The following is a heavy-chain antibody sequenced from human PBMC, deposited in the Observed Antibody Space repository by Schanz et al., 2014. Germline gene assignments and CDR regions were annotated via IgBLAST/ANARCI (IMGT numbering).Heavy chain of an antibody. CDR3: ARPRFDYGEVDY. CDR1: GFTFNSYA. CDR2: IYASGAT. D-gene: IGHD4-17*01. J-gene: IGHJ4*02. V-gene: IGHV3-23*05. Sequence: DVQLLESGGGLVQPGGSLRLSCAASGFTFNSYAMTWVRQAPGKGLEWVSTIYASGATYYADSVKRRFTISRDISKNTLHLQVTSLRAEDTAVYYCARPRFDYGEVDYWGQGTLVTVSS.